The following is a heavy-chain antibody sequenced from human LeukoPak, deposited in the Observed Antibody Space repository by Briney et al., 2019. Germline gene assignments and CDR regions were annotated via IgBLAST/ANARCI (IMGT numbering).Heavy chain of an antibody. D-gene: IGHD1-26*01. CDR1: GFSFNTHG. CDR3: AKGNAVAWELLNQ. CDR2: ISYDGVNK. Sequence: PGGSLRLSCAASGFSFNTHGMHWVRQAPGKGLEWLAGISYDGVNKYYVDSMKGRFTISRDNSKNTVFLQMNSLRVEDTAVYFCAKGNAVAWELLNQWGQGTLVTVSS. J-gene: IGHJ4*02. V-gene: IGHV3-30*18.